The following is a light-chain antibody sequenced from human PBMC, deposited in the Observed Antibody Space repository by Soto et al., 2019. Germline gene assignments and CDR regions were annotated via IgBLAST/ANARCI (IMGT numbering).Light chain of an antibody. J-gene: IGLJ1*01. CDR3: QSYDSSLSAFYV. CDR1: SSNIGAGYD. Sequence: QSVLTQPPSVSGAPGQRVTISCTGCSSNIGAGYDVHWYQQLPGTAPKLLIYGNSNRPSGVPDRFSGSKSGTSASLAITGLQAEDEADYYCQSYDSSLSAFYVFGTGTKVTVL. V-gene: IGLV1-40*01. CDR2: GNS.